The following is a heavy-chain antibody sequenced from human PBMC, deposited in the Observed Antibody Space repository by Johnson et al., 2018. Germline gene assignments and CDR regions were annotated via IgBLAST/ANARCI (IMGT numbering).Heavy chain of an antibody. D-gene: IGHD2-8*02. CDR3: AKGGTAWARHY. CDR1: GFTFDDYV. J-gene: IGHJ4*02. Sequence: VQLVQSGGVVVQPGGSLRLSCAASGFTFDDYVMHWVRQAPGKGLEWVSLITWDGGSIYYADSVKGRFLVSRDNSKSSLYLQMNSLKTEDTAVYYCAKGGTAWARHYWGQGTLVTVS. V-gene: IGHV3-43*01. CDR2: ITWDGGSI.